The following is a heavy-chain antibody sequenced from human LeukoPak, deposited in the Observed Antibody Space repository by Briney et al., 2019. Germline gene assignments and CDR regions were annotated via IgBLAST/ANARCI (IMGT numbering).Heavy chain of an antibody. CDR1: GGSISSSSYY. CDR2: IYYSGST. D-gene: IGHD3-16*01. CDR3: ARDDIFGADP. J-gene: IGHJ5*02. V-gene: IGHV4-39*07. Sequence: SETLSLTCTVSGGSISSSSYYWGWIRQPPGKGLEWIGSIYYSGSTYYNPSLKSRVTISVDTSKNQFSLKLSSVTAADTAVYYCARDDIFGADPWGQGTLVTVSS.